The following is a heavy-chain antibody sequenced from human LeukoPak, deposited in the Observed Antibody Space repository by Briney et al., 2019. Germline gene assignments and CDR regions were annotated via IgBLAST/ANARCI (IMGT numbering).Heavy chain of an antibody. CDR2: IYHSGTT. Sequence: SETLSLTCTVSDYSISSGYYWGWIRQPPGKGLEWTGSIYHSGTTYYNPSLKSRVTISRDTSKNQFSLKLSSVTAADTAVYYCARDRGVVLRLAFDIWGLGTMVTVSS. J-gene: IGHJ3*02. CDR3: ARDRGVVLRLAFDI. CDR1: DYSISSGYY. D-gene: IGHD2-15*01. V-gene: IGHV4-38-2*02.